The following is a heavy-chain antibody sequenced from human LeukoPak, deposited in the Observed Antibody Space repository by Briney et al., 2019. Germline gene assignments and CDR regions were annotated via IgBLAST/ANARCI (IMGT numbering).Heavy chain of an antibody. V-gene: IGHV3-74*01. D-gene: IGHD1-26*01. CDR1: GFTFSSYW. CDR3: ARCSGSYHAIDY. J-gene: IGHJ4*02. CDR2: INSDGTST. Sequence: PGGSLRLSCAASGFTFSSYWMHWVRQAPGKGLVWVSRINSDGTSTSYADSVKGRFTISRDNAENTLYLQMNSLRAEDTALYYCARCSGSYHAIDYWGQGTLVTVSS.